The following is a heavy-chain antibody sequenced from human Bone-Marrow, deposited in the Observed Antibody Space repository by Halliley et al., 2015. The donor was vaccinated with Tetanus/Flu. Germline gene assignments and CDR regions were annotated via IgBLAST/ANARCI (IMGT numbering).Heavy chain of an antibody. J-gene: IGHJ4*02. Sequence: GKGLEWIGYVYDSGSTKYNPSLKSRVTISRDTSKNRSSLNLTSVTAADTAVYYCVTGKGWLPDYWGQGTLVTVSS. V-gene: IGHV4-59*13. CDR3: VTGKGWLPDY. CDR2: VYDSGST. D-gene: IGHD5-12*01.